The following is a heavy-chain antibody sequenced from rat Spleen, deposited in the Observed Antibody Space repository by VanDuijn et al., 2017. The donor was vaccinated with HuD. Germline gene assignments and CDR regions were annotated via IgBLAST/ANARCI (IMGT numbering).Heavy chain of an antibody. V-gene: IGHV5-29*01. CDR2: ITYDGRTT. J-gene: IGHJ4*01. CDR3: ARGGNYALDA. D-gene: IGHD1-10*01. Sequence: EVQLVESDGGLVQPGRSLKLSCAASGFTFSDYYMAWVRQAPTKGLEWVATITYDGRTTYYRDSVKGRFTISRDNPKSTLYLQMDSLRSEDTATYYCARGGNYALDAWGQGASVTVSS. CDR1: GFTFSDYY.